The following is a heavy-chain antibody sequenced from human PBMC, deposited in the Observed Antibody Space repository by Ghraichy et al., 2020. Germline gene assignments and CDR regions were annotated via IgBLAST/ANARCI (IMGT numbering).Heavy chain of an antibody. CDR2: IKQGGSEK. CDR1: GFTFSTYW. Sequence: GGSLRLSCAASGFTFSTYWMNWVRQAPGKGLEWVANIKQGGSEKYYADSVKGRFTISRDNAKNSLYLQMNSLRAEDTAVYYCARAVHGLGANDFDYWGQGALVTVSS. D-gene: IGHD4/OR15-4a*01. V-gene: IGHV3-7*01. CDR3: ARAVHGLGANDFDY. J-gene: IGHJ4*02.